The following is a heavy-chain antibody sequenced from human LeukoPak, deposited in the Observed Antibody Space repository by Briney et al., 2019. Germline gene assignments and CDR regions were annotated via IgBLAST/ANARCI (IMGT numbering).Heavy chain of an antibody. D-gene: IGHD5-18*01. CDR2: IYSGGTT. CDR1: GLTVSNNY. CDR3: ARDPPAVTANTYG. Sequence: PGGSLRLSCAASGLTVSNNYMNWVRQAPGKGLEWVSPIYSGGTTYYADSVKGRFTISRDGSKNTLYLQMNSLRVEDTAVYYCARDPPAVTANTYGWGQGTLVTVSS. J-gene: IGHJ4*02. V-gene: IGHV3-66*01.